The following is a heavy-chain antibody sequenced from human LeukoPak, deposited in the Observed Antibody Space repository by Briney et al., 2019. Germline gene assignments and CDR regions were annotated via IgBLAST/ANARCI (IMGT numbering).Heavy chain of an antibody. V-gene: IGHV1-2*02. CDR2: INPNSGGT. J-gene: IGHJ3*02. CDR3: ARGLRAGALDM. D-gene: IGHD2-2*01. Sequence: ASVKVSCKASGYTFTSYYMHWVRQAPGQGLEWMGWINPNSGGTNYAQKFQGRVTMTRDTSISTAYMELRRLRYDDTAVHYCARGLRAGALDMWGQGTMVTVSS. CDR1: GYTFTSYY.